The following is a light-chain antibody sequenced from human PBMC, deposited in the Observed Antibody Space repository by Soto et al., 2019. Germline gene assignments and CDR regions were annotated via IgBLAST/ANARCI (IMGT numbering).Light chain of an antibody. Sequence: DIQVTQSPSTLSGSVGDRVTITCRASQTISSWLAWYQQKPGKAPKLLIYKASTLKSGVPSRFSGSGPGTGFTLTISSLQPDDFATYYCQHYNSYSEAFGQGTKVDIK. CDR1: QTISSW. J-gene: IGKJ1*01. CDR3: QHYNSYSEA. CDR2: KAS. V-gene: IGKV1-5*03.